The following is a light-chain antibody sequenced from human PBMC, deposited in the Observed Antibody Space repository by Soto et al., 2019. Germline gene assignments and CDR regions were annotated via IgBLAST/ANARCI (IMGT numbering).Light chain of an antibody. CDR3: SSYTTSSTYV. CDR1: SSDVGAYNY. Sequence: QSALTQPPSASGSPGQSVTISCTGTSSDVGAYNYVSWYQQHPGKAPKLMIYDVSKRPSGVPYRFSGSKSGNAASLTVSGLQGEDEADYYCSSYTTSSTYVFGTGTKVTVL. CDR2: DVS. V-gene: IGLV2-8*01. J-gene: IGLJ1*01.